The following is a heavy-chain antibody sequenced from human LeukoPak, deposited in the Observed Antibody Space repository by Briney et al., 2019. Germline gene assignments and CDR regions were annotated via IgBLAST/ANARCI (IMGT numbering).Heavy chain of an antibody. D-gene: IGHD2-15*01. CDR1: GYTFTSYG. J-gene: IGHJ6*02. Sequence: GASVKVSFTASGYTFTSYGISWVRQAPGQGLEWMGWISAYNGNTKYVQKLQGRVTMTTDSSTSTAYMELRSLTSDDTAVYYCARWYCGGGSCYSYYYGMDVWGQGNTVTVSS. CDR3: ARWYCGGGSCYSYYYGMDV. V-gene: IGHV1-18*01. CDR2: ISAYNGNT.